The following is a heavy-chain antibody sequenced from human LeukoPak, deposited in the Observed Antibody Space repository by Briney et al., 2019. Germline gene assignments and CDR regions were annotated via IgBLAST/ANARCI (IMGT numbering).Heavy chain of an antibody. CDR1: GYTFTGYY. J-gene: IGHJ6*03. Sequence: ASVKVSCKASGYTFTGYYMHWVRQAPGQGLEWTGWINPNSGGTNYAQKFQGRVTMTRDTSISTAYMELSRLRSDDTAVYYCARENVPAAIGYNYYMDVWGKGTTVTVSS. CDR3: ARENVPAAIGYNYYMDV. CDR2: INPNSGGT. D-gene: IGHD2-2*01. V-gene: IGHV1-2*02.